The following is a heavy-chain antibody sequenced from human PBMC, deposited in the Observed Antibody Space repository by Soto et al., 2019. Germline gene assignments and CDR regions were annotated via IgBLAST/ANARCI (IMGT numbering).Heavy chain of an antibody. CDR3: ARVTYGSGDFDY. V-gene: IGHV1-69*13. CDR1: GGTFSSYA. J-gene: IGHJ4*02. Sequence: SVKVSCKASGGTFSSYAISWVRQAPGQGLEWMGGIIPIFGTANYAQKFQGRVTITADESTSTAYMELSSLRSEDTAVYYCARVTYGSGDFDYWGQGTLVTAPQ. D-gene: IGHD3-10*01. CDR2: IIPIFGTA.